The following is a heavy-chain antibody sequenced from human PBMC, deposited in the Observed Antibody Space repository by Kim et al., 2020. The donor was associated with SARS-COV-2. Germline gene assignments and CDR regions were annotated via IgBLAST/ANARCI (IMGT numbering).Heavy chain of an antibody. Sequence: TIYADSVQGRFTISRDNPKTTLCLQMNSLRAEDTAVYYCARGNYHGMDVWGQGTTVTVSS. V-gene: IGHV3-74*01. CDR3: ARGNYHGMDV. D-gene: IGHD6-13*01. CDR2: T. J-gene: IGHJ6*02.